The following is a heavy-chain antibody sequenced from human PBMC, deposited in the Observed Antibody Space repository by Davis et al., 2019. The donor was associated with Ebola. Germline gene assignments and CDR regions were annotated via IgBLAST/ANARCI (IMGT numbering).Heavy chain of an antibody. V-gene: IGHV3-13*01. Sequence: GESLKIPCAASGFTFSSYDMHWVRQATGKGLEWVSAIGTAGDTYYPGSVKGRFTISRENAKNSLYLQMNSLRAGDTAVYYCARGSLYYYGMDVWGQGTTVTVSS. J-gene: IGHJ6*02. CDR3: ARGSLYYYGMDV. CDR1: GFTFSSYD. CDR2: IGTAGDT.